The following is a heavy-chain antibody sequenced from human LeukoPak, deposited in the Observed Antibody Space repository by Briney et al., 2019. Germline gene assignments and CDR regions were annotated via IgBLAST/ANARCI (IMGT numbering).Heavy chain of an antibody. J-gene: IGHJ6*02. Sequence: GGSLRLSCAASGFTFSSYGMHWVRQAPGKGLEWVAVISYDGSNKYYADSVKGRFTISRDNSKNTLYLQMNSLRAEDTAVYYCAKDRKHYDVLTANRAHYYHYGMDVWGQGTTVTVSS. D-gene: IGHD3-9*01. CDR1: GFTFSSYG. CDR2: ISYDGSNK. V-gene: IGHV3-30*18. CDR3: AKDRKHYDVLTANRAHYYHYGMDV.